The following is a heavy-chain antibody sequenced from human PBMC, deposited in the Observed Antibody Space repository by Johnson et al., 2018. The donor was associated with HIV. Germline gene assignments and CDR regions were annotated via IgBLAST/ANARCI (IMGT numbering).Heavy chain of an antibody. CDR2: ISYDGSNK. Sequence: QVQLVESGGGVVQPGRSLRLSCAASGFTFSSYGMHWVRQAPGKGLEWVAVISYDGSNKYHADSVKGRFTISRDNSKNTLYLQMNSLRAEDTAVYYCARDGRDGYNYRWLWGAFDIWGQGTMVTVS. CDR1: GFTFSSYG. CDR3: ARDGRDGYNYRWLWGAFDI. D-gene: IGHD5-24*01. V-gene: IGHV3-30*03. J-gene: IGHJ3*02.